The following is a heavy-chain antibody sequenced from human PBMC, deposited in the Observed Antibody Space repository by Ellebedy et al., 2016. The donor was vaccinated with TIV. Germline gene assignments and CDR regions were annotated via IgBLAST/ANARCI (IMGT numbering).Heavy chain of an antibody. CDR3: ATVVDGYRGLDY. D-gene: IGHD5-24*01. Sequence: AASVKVSCKVSGYTLTELSMHWVRQAPGQGLEWMGGFDPEDDETIYAQKFQGRVTMTEDTSTNTAYMDLSSLRSEDTAVYYCATVVDGYRGLDYWGQGTLVTVSS. CDR2: FDPEDDET. V-gene: IGHV1-24*01. J-gene: IGHJ4*02. CDR1: GYTLTELS.